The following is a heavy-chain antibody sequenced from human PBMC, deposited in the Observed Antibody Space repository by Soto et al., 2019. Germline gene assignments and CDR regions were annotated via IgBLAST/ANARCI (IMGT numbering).Heavy chain of an antibody. J-gene: IGHJ6*02. Sequence: QVQLQQWGAGLLKPSETLSLTCAVYGGSFSGYYWSWIRQPPGKGLEWIGEINHSGSTNYNPSFKSRVTISVDTSNNQFSLKLSSVTAADTAVYYCARGLRSIAALRRHLYGMDVWGQGTTVTVSS. CDR2: INHSGST. CDR1: GGSFSGYY. D-gene: IGHD6-6*01. CDR3: ARGLRSIAALRRHLYGMDV. V-gene: IGHV4-34*01.